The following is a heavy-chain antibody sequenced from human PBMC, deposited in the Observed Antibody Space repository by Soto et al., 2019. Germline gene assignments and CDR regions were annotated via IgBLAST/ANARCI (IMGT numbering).Heavy chain of an antibody. J-gene: IGHJ4*02. D-gene: IGHD3-22*01. Sequence: QVKLVQSGTEVKKPGASIKVSCKASGYSFATSCMSWVRQAPGQGLEWMGWISAYDGNTNFDQNFQDRVTMTTDTSTSTADVEVRNLTSDDTAGYYCARAGQYCDASGYANWSQGDMVIVSS. CDR2: ISAYDGNT. CDR1: GYSFATSC. V-gene: IGHV1-18*01. CDR3: ARAGQYCDASGYAN.